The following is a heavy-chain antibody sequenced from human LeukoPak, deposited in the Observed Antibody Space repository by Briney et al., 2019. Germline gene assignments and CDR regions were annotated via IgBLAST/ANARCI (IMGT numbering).Heavy chain of an antibody. J-gene: IGHJ4*02. V-gene: IGHV3-66*02. D-gene: IGHD6-19*01. CDR3: ARDQAGRYYFDY. CDR2: IYSGGST. Sequence: GGSLRLSCAASGFTFSSYEMNWVRQAPGKGLEWVSVIYSGGSTYYADSVKGRFTISRDNSKNTLYLQMNSLRAEDTAVYYCARDQAGRYYFDYWGQGTLVTVSS. CDR1: GFTFSSYE.